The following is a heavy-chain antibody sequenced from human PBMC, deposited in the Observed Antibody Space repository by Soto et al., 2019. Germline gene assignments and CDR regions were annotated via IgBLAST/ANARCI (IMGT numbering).Heavy chain of an antibody. CDR3: AISRIAAAVVLYAPRRFPSGTFDP. V-gene: IGHV1-2*04. D-gene: IGHD6-13*01. CDR1: GYTFTGYY. J-gene: IGHJ5*02. CDR2: INPNSGGT. Sequence: ASVKVSCKASGYTFTGYYMHWVRQAPGQGLEWMGWINPNSGGTNYAQKFQGWVTMTRETSISTAYMERSRLRSDDTAVYYCAISRIAAAVVLYAPRRFPSGTFDPWGQGPLVTVSS.